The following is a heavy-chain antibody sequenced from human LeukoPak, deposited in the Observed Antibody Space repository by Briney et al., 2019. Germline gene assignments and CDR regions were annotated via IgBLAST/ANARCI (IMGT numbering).Heavy chain of an antibody. J-gene: IGHJ6*02. D-gene: IGHD3-3*01. CDR3: AREEKLRFLERLPSNMDV. Sequence: ASVKVSCKASGYIFANYVINWVRQAPGQGLEWMGWISANNGNTNYAQSLLGRVTMTTDTSTSTAYMELTGLRSDDTAVYYRAREEKLRFLERLPSNMDVWGQGTTVIVSS. CDR1: GYIFANYV. V-gene: IGHV1-18*01. CDR2: ISANNGNT.